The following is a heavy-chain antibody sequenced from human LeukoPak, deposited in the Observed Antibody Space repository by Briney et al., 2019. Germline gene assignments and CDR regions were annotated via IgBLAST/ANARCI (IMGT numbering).Heavy chain of an antibody. CDR3: ARGAAQYDSSGYQSSPFDY. J-gene: IGHJ4*02. CDR2: IIPIFDIT. Sequence: ASVKVSCKASGGTFSSYGISWVRQAPGQGLDLMGRIIPIFDITNYAQDFQGRVTITADKSTSTAYVELSSLRSEDTAVYYCARGAAQYDSSGYQSSPFDYWGQGTLVTVSS. D-gene: IGHD3-22*01. CDR1: GGTFSSYG. V-gene: IGHV1-69*04.